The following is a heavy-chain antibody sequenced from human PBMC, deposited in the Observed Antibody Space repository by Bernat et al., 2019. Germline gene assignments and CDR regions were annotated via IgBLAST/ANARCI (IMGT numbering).Heavy chain of an antibody. CDR3: ARHYYYDSSGYYDAFDI. J-gene: IGHJ3*02. V-gene: IGHV2-26*01. D-gene: IGHD3-22*01. CDR1: GFSLSNARMG. Sequence: QITLKESGPVLVKPTETLTLTCTVSGFSLSNARMGVSWIRQPPGKALEWLAHIFSNDEKSYSTSLKSRLTISNDTSKSQVVLTMTNMDPVDTATYYFARHYYYDSSGYYDAFDIWGQGTMVTVSS. CDR2: IFSNDEK.